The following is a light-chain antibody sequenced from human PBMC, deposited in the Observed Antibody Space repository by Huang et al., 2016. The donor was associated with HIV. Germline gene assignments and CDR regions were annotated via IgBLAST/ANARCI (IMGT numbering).Light chain of an antibody. CDR1: QSVSSY. CDR3: QQRSNWRIT. CDR2: DAS. Sequence: EIVLTQSPATLSLSPGERATLSCRASQSVSSYLAWYQQKPGQAPRLLIYDASSRATGIPARFSGRGSGTDFTLTISSLEPEDFAVYYCQQRSNWRITFGGGTKVEIK. J-gene: IGKJ4*01. V-gene: IGKV3-11*01.